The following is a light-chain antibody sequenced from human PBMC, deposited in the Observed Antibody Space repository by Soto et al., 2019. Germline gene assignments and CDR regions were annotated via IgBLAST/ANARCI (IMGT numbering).Light chain of an antibody. J-gene: IGKJ1*01. CDR2: GAS. CDR1: QSVSIN. V-gene: IGKV3-15*01. Sequence: EIVMTQSPATLSLSPGERATLSCRASQSVSINLAWYQQKPGQAPRPVIYGASTRATGIPARFSGSGSGTEFTLTISSLQSEDLAVYYCLQYSNWPRTFGQGTKVDI. CDR3: LQYSNWPRT.